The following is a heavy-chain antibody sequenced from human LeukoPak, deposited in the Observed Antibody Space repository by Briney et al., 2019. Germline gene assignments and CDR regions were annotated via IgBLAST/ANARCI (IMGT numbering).Heavy chain of an antibody. D-gene: IGHD6-13*01. Sequence: GGSLRLSCAASGFTFTDYYMSWIRQAPGKGLEWVSYISSSGNIIYYAESVKGRFTISRDNTKKSLYLQMNSLRAEDTAVYYCARDLPTRSAAGSNFDYWGQGTLVTVSS. CDR2: ISSSGNII. CDR3: ARDLPTRSAAGSNFDY. CDR1: GFTFTDYY. J-gene: IGHJ4*02. V-gene: IGHV3-11*01.